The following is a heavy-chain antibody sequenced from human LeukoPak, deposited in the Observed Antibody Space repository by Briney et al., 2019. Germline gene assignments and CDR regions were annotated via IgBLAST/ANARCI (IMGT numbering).Heavy chain of an antibody. V-gene: IGHV3-9*01. J-gene: IGHJ2*01. Sequence: GRSLRLSCAVSGFNFDDYAMHWVRQAPGRGLEWVSGINWKTGNGIYADSVKGRFTISRDNAENSLYLQMSSLRAEDTALYYCTRRAARWQFDLWGRGTLLTVSS. CDR2: INWKTGNG. CDR1: GFNFDDYA. CDR3: TRRAARWQFDL. D-gene: IGHD5-24*01.